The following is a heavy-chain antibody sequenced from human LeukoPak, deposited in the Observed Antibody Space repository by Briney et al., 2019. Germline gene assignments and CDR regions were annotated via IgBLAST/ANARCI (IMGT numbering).Heavy chain of an antibody. V-gene: IGHV3-21*01. CDR1: GFTFSRYS. Sequence: GGSLRLSCAASGFTFSRYSMNWVCHAPGKRLEWVSPISSSSSHTYYADSVKGRSTISRDNAKNSLYLQMNSLRAEDPAVYYCARGGEIVVVPAAMTHPLDVCGEGTTVTVSS. J-gene: IGHJ6*01. CDR3: ARGGEIVVVPAAMTHPLDV. D-gene: IGHD2-2*01. CDR2: ISSSSSHT.